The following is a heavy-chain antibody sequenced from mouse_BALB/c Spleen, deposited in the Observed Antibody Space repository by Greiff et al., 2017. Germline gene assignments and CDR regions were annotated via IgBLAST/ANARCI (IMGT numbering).Heavy chain of an antibody. CDR2: IRNKANGYTT. V-gene: IGHV7-3*02. D-gene: IGHD2-2*01. CDR3: ARVGYYNAMDY. J-gene: IGHJ4*01. Sequence: EVLLVESGGGLVQPGGSLRLSCATSGFTFTDYYMSWVRQPPGKALEWLGFIRNKANGYTTEYSASVKGPFTISRDNSQSILYLQMNTLRAEDSATYYCARVGYYNAMDYWGQGTSVTVSS. CDR1: GFTFTDYY.